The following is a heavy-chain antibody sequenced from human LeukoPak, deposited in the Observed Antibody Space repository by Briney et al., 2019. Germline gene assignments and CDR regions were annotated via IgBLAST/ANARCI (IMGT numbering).Heavy chain of an antibody. D-gene: IGHD5-12*01. CDR1: EFTFSSHW. Sequence: GGSLRLSCAASEFTFSSHWMSWVRQAPGKGLEWVANIKQDGSEKYYVDSVKGRFTISRDNAKNSLYLQMNSLRAEDAAVYYCARTSDGGYDFDYWGQGTLVTVSS. CDR3: ARTSDGGYDFDY. CDR2: IKQDGSEK. J-gene: IGHJ4*02. V-gene: IGHV3-7*01.